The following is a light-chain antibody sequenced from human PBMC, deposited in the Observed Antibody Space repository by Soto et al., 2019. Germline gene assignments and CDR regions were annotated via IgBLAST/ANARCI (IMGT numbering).Light chain of an antibody. Sequence: QSVLTQPASVSGSPGQSITISCTGSSSDLLSAYVSWYQQLPGKAPKLIIYDVSLRPSGVSDRFSGLLSDNTASLAISGLHPEDEGDYYCASYTARTALVFGGGTKVTVL. CDR1: SSDLLSAY. CDR2: DVS. V-gene: IGLV2-14*03. CDR3: ASYTARTALV. J-gene: IGLJ2*01.